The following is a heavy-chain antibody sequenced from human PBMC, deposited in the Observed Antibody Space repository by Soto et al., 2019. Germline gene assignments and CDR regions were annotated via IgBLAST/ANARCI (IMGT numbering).Heavy chain of an antibody. V-gene: IGHV1-18*04. D-gene: IGHD2-2*01. CDR2: ISAYNGNT. Sequence: ASVKVSCKGSGYTFTSYCISWVRQAPGQGLEWMGWISAYNGNTNYAQKLQGRVTMTTDTSTSTAYMELRSLRSDDTAVYYCAREKAINRFDYWGQGTLVTVSS. CDR3: AREKAINRFDY. CDR1: GYTFTSYC. J-gene: IGHJ4*02.